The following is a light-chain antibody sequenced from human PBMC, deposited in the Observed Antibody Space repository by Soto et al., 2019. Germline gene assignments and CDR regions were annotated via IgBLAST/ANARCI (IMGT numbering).Light chain of an antibody. Sequence: SYELTQPPSVSVSPGQTAGITCSGDALPKQYAYWYQKRPGQAPVLVLDKDSERPSGIPERFSGSSSGTTVTLTISGVQAEDEADYYCQSADSSGRYVVFGGGTKVTVL. CDR3: QSADSSGRYVV. CDR1: ALPKQY. CDR2: KDS. V-gene: IGLV3-25*02. J-gene: IGLJ2*01.